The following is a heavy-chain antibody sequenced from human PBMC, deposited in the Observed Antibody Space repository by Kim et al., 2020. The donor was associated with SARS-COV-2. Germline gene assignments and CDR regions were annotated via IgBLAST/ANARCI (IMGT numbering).Heavy chain of an antibody. Sequence: SGPTLVKPTQTLTLTCSFSGFSLTNAGLGVAWIRQPPGKALEWLALIYCDDDERFTPSLKTRLTITKDTSENQVVLTVANVDPVDTATYYCARTIRGIFDYWGQGALVTVSS. D-gene: IGHD1-7*01. CDR2: IYCDDDE. CDR1: GFSLTNAGLG. CDR3: ARTIRGIFDY. J-gene: IGHJ4*02. V-gene: IGHV2-5*02.